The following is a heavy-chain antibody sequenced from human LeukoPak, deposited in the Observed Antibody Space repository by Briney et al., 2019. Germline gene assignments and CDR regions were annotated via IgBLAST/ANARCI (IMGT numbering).Heavy chain of an antibody. D-gene: IGHD3-9*01. CDR3: ARLGSYDILTGYYDAFGI. CDR1: GYSFTSYW. Sequence: GESLQISCKGSGYSFTSYWIGWVRQMPGKGLEWMGIIYPGDSDTRYSPSFQGQVTISADKSISTAYLQWSSLKASDTAMYYCARLGSYDILTGYYDAFGIWGQGTMVTVSS. CDR2: IYPGDSDT. J-gene: IGHJ3*02. V-gene: IGHV5-51*01.